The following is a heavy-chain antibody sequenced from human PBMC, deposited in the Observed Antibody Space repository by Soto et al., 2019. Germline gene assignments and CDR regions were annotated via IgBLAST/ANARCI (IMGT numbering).Heavy chain of an antibody. CDR3: ARGSAGSSGMYFDL. CDR2: IIPILGIA. Sequence: QVQLVQSGAEVKKPGSSVKVSCKASGGTFSSYTISWVRQAPGQGLEWMGRIIPILGIANYAQKFQGRVTITADKATSTAYMELRSLRSEDTAVYYCARGSAGSSGMYFDLWGRGTLVTVSS. CDR1: GGTFSSYT. J-gene: IGHJ2*01. V-gene: IGHV1-69*02. D-gene: IGHD6-19*01.